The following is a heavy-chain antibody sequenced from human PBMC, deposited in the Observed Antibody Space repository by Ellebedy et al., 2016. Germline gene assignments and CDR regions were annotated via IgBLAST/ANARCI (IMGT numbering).Heavy chain of an antibody. D-gene: IGHD1-1*01. CDR3: AKEWTGTTDY. Sequence: GESLKISCAASGFTFSSYWMSWVRQAPGKGLEWVANIKQDGSEKYYVDSVKGRFTISRDNAKNSLYLQMNSLRAEDTAVYYCAKEWTGTTDYWGQGTLVTVSS. V-gene: IGHV3-7*03. J-gene: IGHJ4*02. CDR2: IKQDGSEK. CDR1: GFTFSSYW.